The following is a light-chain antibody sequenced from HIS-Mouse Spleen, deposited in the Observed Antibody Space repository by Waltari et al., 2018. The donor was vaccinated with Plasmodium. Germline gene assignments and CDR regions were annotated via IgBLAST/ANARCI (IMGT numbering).Light chain of an antibody. CDR2: DDS. J-gene: IGLJ2*01. V-gene: IGLV3-21*02. Sequence: SYVLTQPPSVSVAPGQTARITCGGNNIGSKSVHWYQQKPGQAPVRCVYDDSDRPSGIPWEFGGSNSGNTATLTGGRVEAGDEAGYYCQLWESSSEHVVFGGGTKLTV. CDR1: NIGSKS. CDR3: QLWESSSEHVV.